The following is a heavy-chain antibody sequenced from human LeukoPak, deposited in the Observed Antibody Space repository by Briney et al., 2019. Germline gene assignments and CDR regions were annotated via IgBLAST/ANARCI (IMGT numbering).Heavy chain of an antibody. V-gene: IGHV4-59*12. D-gene: IGHD6-13*01. J-gene: IGHJ4*02. Sequence: SETLSLTCTVSGGSISSYYWSWIRQPPGKGLEWIGYIYYSGSTNYNPSLKSRVTISVDTSKNQFSLKLSSVTAADTAVYYCASNPGSSSSWYDYWGQGTLVTVSS. CDR2: IYYSGST. CDR3: ASNPGSSSSWYDY. CDR1: GGSISSYY.